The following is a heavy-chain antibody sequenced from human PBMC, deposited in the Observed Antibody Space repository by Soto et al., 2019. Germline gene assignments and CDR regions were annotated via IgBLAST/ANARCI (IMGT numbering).Heavy chain of an antibody. V-gene: IGHV1-18*04. CDR1: GYSFSSYT. CDR3: ARVRGSSSVVPDAIDY. Sequence: ASVKASGKASGYSFSSYTITWVRQAPGQGLQWMGWISPYSGFTNYPQNFQGRVSMTTDPSTTTAYMELRRLRSDDTAFYYCARVRGSSSVVPDAIDYWGQGTLVTVSS. CDR2: ISPYSGFT. D-gene: IGHD2-2*01. J-gene: IGHJ4*02.